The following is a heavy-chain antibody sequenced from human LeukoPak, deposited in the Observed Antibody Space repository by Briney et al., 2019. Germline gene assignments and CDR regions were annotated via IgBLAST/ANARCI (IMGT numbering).Heavy chain of an antibody. CDR3: ARGTALNSYYFDY. V-gene: IGHV3-33*01. CDR1: GFTFSSYG. Sequence: PGGSLRLSCAASGFTFSSYGMHWVRQAPGKGLEWVAVIWYDGSNKYYADSVKGRFTISRDNSKNTPYLQMKSLRAEDTAVYYCARGTALNSYYFDYWGQGTLVTVSS. J-gene: IGHJ4*02. D-gene: IGHD2-21*02. CDR2: IWYDGSNK.